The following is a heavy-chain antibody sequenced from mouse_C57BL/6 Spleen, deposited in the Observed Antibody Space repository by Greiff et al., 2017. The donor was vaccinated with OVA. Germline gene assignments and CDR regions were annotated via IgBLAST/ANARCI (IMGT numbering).Heavy chain of an antibody. J-gene: IGHJ3*01. CDR3: AKGLLLRSGAY. V-gene: IGHV2-3*01. CDR2: IWGDGST. D-gene: IGHD1-1*01. CDR1: GFSFTSYG. Sequence: VQLKESGPGLVAPSQSLSITCTVSGFSFTSYGVSWVRQPPGKGLEWLGAIWGDGSTNYHSALISRLSISKDNSKSQVFLNLNSLQTDDTATYYCAKGLLLRSGAYWGQGTLVTVSA.